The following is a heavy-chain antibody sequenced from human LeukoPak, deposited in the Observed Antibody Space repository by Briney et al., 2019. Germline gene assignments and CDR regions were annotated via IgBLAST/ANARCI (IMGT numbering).Heavy chain of an antibody. V-gene: IGHV1-69*05. J-gene: IGHJ4*02. CDR1: GGTFSSYA. D-gene: IGHD2-21*02. Sequence: ASVKVSCKASGGTFSSYAISWVRQAPGQGLEWMGGIIPIFGTANYAQKFQGRVTITTDESTSTAYMELSSLRSEDTAVYYCATVKNCGGDCYSRAGFDYWGQGTLVTVSS. CDR3: ATVKNCGGDCYSRAGFDY. CDR2: IIPIFGTA.